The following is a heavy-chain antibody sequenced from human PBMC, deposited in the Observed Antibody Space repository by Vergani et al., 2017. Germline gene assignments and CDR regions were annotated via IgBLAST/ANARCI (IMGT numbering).Heavy chain of an antibody. CDR2: IYSGGSS. CDR3: ARESEYYDSSGYFGY. V-gene: IGHV3-66*01. D-gene: IGHD3-22*01. J-gene: IGHJ4*02. CDR1: GFTVSSNY. Sequence: EVQLVESGGGLVQPGGSLRLSCAASGFTVSSNYMSWVRQAPGKGLEWVSVIYSGGSSYYADSVKGRFTISRDNSKNTLYLQMNSLRAEDTAVYYCARESEYYDSSGYFGYWGQGTLVTVSS.